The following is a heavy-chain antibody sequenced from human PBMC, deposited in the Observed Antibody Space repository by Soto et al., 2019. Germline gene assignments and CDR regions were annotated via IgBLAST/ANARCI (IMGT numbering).Heavy chain of an antibody. CDR3: ARVLYFYDSSGYSIYYYYGMDV. V-gene: IGHV1-69*13. CDR1: GGTFSCNA. J-gene: IGHJ6*02. Sequence: GASVKVCCKASGGTFSCNAISWVRQAHGQGHEWMKGIIPIFGTANYAQKFKGRVTITADESTSTAYMELGSLRSEDTAVYYCARVLYFYDSSGYSIYYYYGMDVCGQGTTVTVSS. CDR2: IIPIFGTA. D-gene: IGHD3-22*01.